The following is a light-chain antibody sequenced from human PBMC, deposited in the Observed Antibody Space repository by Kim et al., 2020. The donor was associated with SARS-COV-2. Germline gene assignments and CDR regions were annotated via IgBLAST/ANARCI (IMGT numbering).Light chain of an antibody. CDR2: DVS. CDR3: CSYAGSYSYV. Sequence: QSVTTSFTGTSSDVGGYNYVSWYQQHPGKAPKLMIYDVSKRPSGVPDRFSGSKSGNTASLTISGLQAEDEADYYCCSYAGSYSYVFGTGTKVTVL. V-gene: IGLV2-11*01. CDR1: SSDVGGYNY. J-gene: IGLJ1*01.